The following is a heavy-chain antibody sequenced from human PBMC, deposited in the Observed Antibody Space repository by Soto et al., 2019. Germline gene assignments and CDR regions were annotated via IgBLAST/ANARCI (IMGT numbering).Heavy chain of an antibody. D-gene: IGHD6-19*01. J-gene: IGHJ4*02. V-gene: IGHV3-23*01. Sequence: XGSLRLSCAASGCTLINHSMSWVRQAPGKGLEWVSVIGGVDESTYYAASVKGRFTISRDNSKNTLYLQMNSLRVEDRAIYYCAKDGTRNSPLRGWFDYWGQGTLVTVSS. CDR1: GCTLINHS. CDR3: AKDGTRNSPLRGWFDY. CDR2: IGGVDEST.